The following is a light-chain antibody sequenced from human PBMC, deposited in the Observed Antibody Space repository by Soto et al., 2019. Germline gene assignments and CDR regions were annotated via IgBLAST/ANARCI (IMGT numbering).Light chain of an antibody. CDR1: RSNIGSKT. J-gene: IGLJ2*01. V-gene: IGLV1-44*01. Sequence: QSVLTQPPSASGTPGQSGTISCSGSRSNIGSKTLNWYQLVPGSAPHLLVYTTNQRPSGVPDRFSASKSGTSASLAISGLQSEDEADYYCAAWNDSLHGVVFGGGTKLTVL. CDR3: AAWNDSLHGVV. CDR2: TTN.